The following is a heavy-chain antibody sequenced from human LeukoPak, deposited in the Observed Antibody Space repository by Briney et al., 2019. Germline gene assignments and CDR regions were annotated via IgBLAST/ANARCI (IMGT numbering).Heavy chain of an antibody. D-gene: IGHD6-13*01. J-gene: IGHJ6*03. CDR2: IKQDGSEK. Sequence: GGSLRLSCAASGFTFSSYWMNWVRQAPGKGLEWVANIKQDGSEKYYVDSVKGRFTISRDNAKNSVYLQMNSLTAEDTGLYYCARDATTAVGWVYMDVWGKGTTVTISS. CDR1: GFTFSSYW. V-gene: IGHV3-7*01. CDR3: ARDATTAVGWVYMDV.